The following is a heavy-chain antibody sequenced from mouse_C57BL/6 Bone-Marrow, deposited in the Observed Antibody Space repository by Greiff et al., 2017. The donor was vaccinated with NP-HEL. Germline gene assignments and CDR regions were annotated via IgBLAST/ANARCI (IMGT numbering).Heavy chain of an antibody. D-gene: IGHD1-1*01. CDR2: IWSGGST. CDR3: AKVGENYYGSPAWFAY. V-gene: IGHV2-4*01. J-gene: IGHJ3*01. CDR1: GFSLTSYG. Sequence: QVQLKESGPGLVQPSQSLSITCTVSGFSLTSYGVHWVRQPPGKGLEWLGVIWSGGSTDYNAAFISRLSISKDNSKSQVFFRMNSLQADDTAIYYCAKVGENYYGSPAWFAYWGQGTLVTVSA.